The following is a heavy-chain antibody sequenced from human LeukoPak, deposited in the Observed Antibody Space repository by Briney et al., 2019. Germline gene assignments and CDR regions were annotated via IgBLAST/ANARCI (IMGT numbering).Heavy chain of an antibody. CDR1: DFTFSGSA. Sequence: GGSLRLSCAASDFTFSGSAMHWVRQASGKGLEWVSAISGSGGSTYYADSVKGRFTISRDNSKNTLYLQMNSLRAEDTAVYYCAKDRITMIVVVRGDAFDIWGQGTMVTVSS. CDR3: AKDRITMIVVVRGDAFDI. V-gene: IGHV3-23*01. CDR2: ISGSGGST. D-gene: IGHD3-22*01. J-gene: IGHJ3*02.